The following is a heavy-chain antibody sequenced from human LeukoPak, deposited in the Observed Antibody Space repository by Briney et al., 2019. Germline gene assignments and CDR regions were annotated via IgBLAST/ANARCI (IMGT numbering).Heavy chain of an antibody. Sequence: GGSLRLSCAASGFTFSSYGMHWVRQAPGKGLEWVAVIWYDGSNKYYADSVKGRFTISRDNSKNTLYLQMNSLRAEDTAVYYCARERPLPAAGAFDIWGQGTMVTVSS. CDR1: GFTFSSYG. J-gene: IGHJ3*02. CDR3: ARERPLPAAGAFDI. CDR2: IWYDGSNK. D-gene: IGHD2-2*01. V-gene: IGHV3-33*01.